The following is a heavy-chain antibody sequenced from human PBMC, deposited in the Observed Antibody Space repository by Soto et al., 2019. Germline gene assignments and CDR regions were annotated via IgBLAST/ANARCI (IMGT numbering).Heavy chain of an antibody. CDR2: ISIGSSNI. J-gene: IGHJ4*02. CDR3: ASATVVAGTFDF. V-gene: IGHV3-21*01. CDR1: GFAFRSYN. Sequence: EVQLVESGGGLVKPGGSLTPSCAGSGFAFRSYNMNWVRQAPGKGLEWVASISIGSSNIYYADSVKGRFTISRDNAKNSLYLQVDSLRAEDSAVYYCASATVVAGTFDFWGQGTLLPVSS. D-gene: IGHD2-15*01.